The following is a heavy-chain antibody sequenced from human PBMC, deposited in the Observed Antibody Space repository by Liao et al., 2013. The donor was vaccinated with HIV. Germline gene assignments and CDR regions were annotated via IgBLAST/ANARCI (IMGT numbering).Heavy chain of an antibody. CDR1: GFSISNYY. J-gene: IGHJ5*02. CDR3: ARAAGSKWYGWMNP. D-gene: IGHD6-13*01. CDR2: IYYTGST. Sequence: QVQLQESGPGLVKPSETLSLTCTVSGFSISNYYWSWIRQPPGKGLEWIGYIYYTGSTNYNPSLKSRVSISVDTSKNLFSLRLSSVTAADTAVYYCARAAGSKWYGWMNPWGQGSLVTVSS. V-gene: IGHV4-59*01.